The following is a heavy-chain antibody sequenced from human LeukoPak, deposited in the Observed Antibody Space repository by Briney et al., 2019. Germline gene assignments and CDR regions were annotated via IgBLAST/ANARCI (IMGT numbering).Heavy chain of an antibody. V-gene: IGHV3-30-3*01. J-gene: IGHJ4*02. CDR2: ISYDGSNK. Sequence: PGGSLRLSCAASGFTFSSYAMHWVRQAPGKGLEWVAVISYDGSNKYYADSVKGRFTISRDNSKNTLYLQMNSLRSEDTAVYYCAAGTAEYSSSWYEVTSIDYWGQGTLVTVSS. CDR1: GFTFSSYA. D-gene: IGHD6-13*01. CDR3: AAGTAEYSSSWYEVTSIDY.